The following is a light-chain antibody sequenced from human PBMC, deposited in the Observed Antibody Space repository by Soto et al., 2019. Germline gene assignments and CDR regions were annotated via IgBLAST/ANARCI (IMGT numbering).Light chain of an antibody. Sequence: VLTQPPSASGTPGQRVTISCSGSSSNIGGNTVSWYQQFPGTAPKLLIYTNNQRPSGVPDRFSGSKSDTSASLAISALQSEDEAHYYCAAWDDSLNGHVFGTGTKVTVL. V-gene: IGLV1-44*01. CDR1: SSNIGGNT. CDR3: AAWDDSLNGHV. J-gene: IGLJ1*01. CDR2: TNN.